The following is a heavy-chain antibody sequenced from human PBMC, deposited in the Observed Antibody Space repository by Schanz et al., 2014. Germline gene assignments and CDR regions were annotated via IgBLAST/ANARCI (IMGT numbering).Heavy chain of an antibody. CDR2: ISYDGNNE. CDR1: GFTFRSYG. J-gene: IGHJ4*02. Sequence: VQLVESGGGLVQPGGSLRLSCAASGFTFRSYGMHWVRQAPGKGLEWVAVISYDGNNEDYADSVKGRFTISRDSSKNTLYLQMNSLRADDTAVYYCAKSKSQLPLFDYWGQGTLVAVSS. D-gene: IGHD2-21*01. CDR3: AKSKSQLPLFDY. V-gene: IGHV3-33*05.